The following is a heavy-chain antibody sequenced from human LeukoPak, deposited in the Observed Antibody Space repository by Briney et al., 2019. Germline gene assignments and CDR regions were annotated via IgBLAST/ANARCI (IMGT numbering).Heavy chain of an antibody. V-gene: IGHV3-23*01. CDR2: VSASADST. CDR1: EFMFSKYA. CDR3: TRGVITRDY. D-gene: IGHD3-22*01. J-gene: IGHJ4*02. Sequence: GGSLRLSCAASEFMFSKYAMSWVRQAPGKGLEWVSAVSASADSTYYADSVKGRFTISRDNSKNTLYLQMNSLRVEDTAMYYCTRGVITRDYWGQGTLVTVSS.